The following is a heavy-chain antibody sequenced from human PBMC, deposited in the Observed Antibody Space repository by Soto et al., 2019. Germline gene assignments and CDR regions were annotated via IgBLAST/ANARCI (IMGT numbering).Heavy chain of an antibody. J-gene: IGHJ4*02. CDR1: GFTFSNYA. CDR2: ISGSGGTT. V-gene: IGHV3-23*01. Sequence: GGSLRLSCVASGFTFSNYAMSWVRQAPGKGLEWVSAISGSGGTTYYADSVKGRFTISRDNSKNTLYLLMNSLRAEDTALYYCAKDQYSGSPGKPDYWGQGTLFTVSS. D-gene: IGHD1-26*01. CDR3: AKDQYSGSPGKPDY.